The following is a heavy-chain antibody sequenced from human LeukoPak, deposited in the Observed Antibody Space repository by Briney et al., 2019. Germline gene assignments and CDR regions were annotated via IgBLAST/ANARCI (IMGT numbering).Heavy chain of an antibody. CDR2: IYYSGNT. CDR1: GGSISSYY. D-gene: IGHD2-8*01. CDR3: ARRPTNYFGMDV. V-gene: IGHV4-59*08. Sequence: SETLSLTCTVSGGSISSYYWTWIRQPPGKGLEWIGYIYYSGNTNYNPSHKSRVTISVHTSKNQFSLKLSSVTAADTAVYYCARRPTNYFGMDVWGQGTTVTVSS. J-gene: IGHJ6*02.